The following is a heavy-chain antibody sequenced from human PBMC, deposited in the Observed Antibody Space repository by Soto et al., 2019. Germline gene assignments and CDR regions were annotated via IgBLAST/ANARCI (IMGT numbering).Heavy chain of an antibody. CDR1: GFTFSSYA. CDR2: ISGSGGST. Sequence: EVQLLESGGGLGQPGGSLRLSCAASGFTFSSYAMSWVRQAPGKGLEWVSAISGSGGSTYYADSVKGRFTISRDNSKNTLYLQMNSLRAEDTAVYYCAKGNVLLWFGELSSFDYWGQGTLVTVSS. D-gene: IGHD3-10*01. V-gene: IGHV3-23*01. J-gene: IGHJ4*02. CDR3: AKGNVLLWFGELSSFDY.